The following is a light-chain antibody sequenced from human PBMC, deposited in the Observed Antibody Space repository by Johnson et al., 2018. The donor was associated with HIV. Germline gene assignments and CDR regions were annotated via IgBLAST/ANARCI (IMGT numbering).Light chain of an antibody. CDR3: GTWDNSLSTGGV. J-gene: IGLJ1*01. Sequence: QSVLTQPLSVSAAPGQTVTISCSGSSSNIGSHYVSWYQQLPGTAPTLLIYDSAKRPSGIPDRFSGAYSATSANLGITVLPPGDEADYYCGTWDNSLSTGGVFGTGTKVTVL. V-gene: IGLV1-51*01. CDR1: SSNIGSHY. CDR2: DSA.